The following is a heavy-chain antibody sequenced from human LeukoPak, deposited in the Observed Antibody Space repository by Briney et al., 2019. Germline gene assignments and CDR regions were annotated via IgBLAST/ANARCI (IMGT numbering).Heavy chain of an antibody. J-gene: IGHJ5*02. D-gene: IGHD6-13*01. V-gene: IGHV4-30-4*08. CDR3: ARVGGGSSWYTQVGWFDP. CDR2: IYYSGST. CDR1: GGSISSGDYY. Sequence: SETLSLTCTVSGGSISSGDYYWSWIRQPPGKGLEWIGYIYYSGSTYYNPSLKSRVTISVDTSKNQFSLKLSSVTAADTAVYYCARVGGGSSWYTQVGWFDPWGQGTLVTVSS.